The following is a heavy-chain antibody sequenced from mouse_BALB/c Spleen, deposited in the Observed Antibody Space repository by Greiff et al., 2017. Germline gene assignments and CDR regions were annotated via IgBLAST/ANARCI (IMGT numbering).Heavy chain of an antibody. Sequence: EVKLVESGGGLVQPGGSRKLSCAASGFTFSSFGMHWVRQAPEKGLEWVAYISSGSSTIYYADTVKGRFTISRDSPKNTLFLQMTSLRSEDTAMYYCARDGSSHWYFDVWGAGTTVTVSS. CDR1: GFTFSSFG. J-gene: IGHJ1*01. CDR2: ISSGSSTI. CDR3: ARDGSSHWYFDV. D-gene: IGHD1-1*01. V-gene: IGHV5-17*02.